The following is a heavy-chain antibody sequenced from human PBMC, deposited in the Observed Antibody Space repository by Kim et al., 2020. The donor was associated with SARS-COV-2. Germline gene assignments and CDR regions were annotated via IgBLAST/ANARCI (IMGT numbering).Heavy chain of an antibody. CDR3: ASGITMVRGVGAEDYYYYGMDV. Sequence: ASVKVSCKASGYTFTSYGISWVRQAPGQGLEWMGWISAYNGNTNYAQKLQGRVTMTTDTSTSTAYMELRSLRSDDTAVYYCASGITMVRGVGAEDYYYYGMDVWGQGTTVTVSS. CDR2: ISAYNGNT. CDR1: GYTFTSYG. J-gene: IGHJ6*02. D-gene: IGHD3-10*01. V-gene: IGHV1-18*01.